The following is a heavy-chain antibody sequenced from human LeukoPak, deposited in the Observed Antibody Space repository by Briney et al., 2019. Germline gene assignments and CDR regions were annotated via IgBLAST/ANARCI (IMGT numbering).Heavy chain of an antibody. CDR1: GFTFSSYS. CDR2: ISRDSSYR. V-gene: IGHV3-21*06. CDR3: AKDPSGPYNLGTAFDV. J-gene: IGHJ3*01. Sequence: KTGGSLRLSCAASGFTFSSYSMNWVRQAPGKGLEWVSSISRDSSYRYDADSVKGRFTIPRDNAKSSLYLKMNTLTAEDTALYYCAKDPSGPYNLGTAFDVWGQGTMVTVSS. D-gene: IGHD1-1*01.